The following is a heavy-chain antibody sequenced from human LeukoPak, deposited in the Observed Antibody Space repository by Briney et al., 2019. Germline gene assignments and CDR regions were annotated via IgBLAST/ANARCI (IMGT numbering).Heavy chain of an antibody. CDR2: IYTSGTT. CDR3: ARDGDGAMWSIDP. CDR1: GTSISRYY. J-gene: IGHJ5*02. D-gene: IGHD4/OR15-4a*01. V-gene: IGHV4-4*07. Sequence: SETLSLTCTVSGTSISRYYWSWFRQTAGNGLEWIGRIYTSGTTNYNPSLKSRVIMSVDTSKNQFSLKLNSVTAADTAVYYCARDGDGAMWSIDPWGQGTVVAVSS.